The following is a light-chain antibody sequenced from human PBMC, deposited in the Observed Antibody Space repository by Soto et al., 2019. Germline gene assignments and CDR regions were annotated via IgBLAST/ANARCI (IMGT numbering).Light chain of an antibody. CDR2: WAS. CDR3: QQYYSSPIT. J-gene: IGKJ5*01. V-gene: IGKV4-1*01. CDR1: QSVLYSSNNKNY. Sequence: DIVMTQSPDSLAVSLGERATINCKSSQSVLYSSNNKNYLAWYQQKPGQPPKLLIYWASTRESGVPDRFSGSGSGTDFTLTIRSLQTEDVAVYYCQQYYSSPITFGQGTRLDI.